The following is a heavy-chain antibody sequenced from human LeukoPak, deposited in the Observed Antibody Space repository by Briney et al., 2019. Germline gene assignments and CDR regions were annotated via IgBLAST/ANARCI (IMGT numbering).Heavy chain of an antibody. CDR3: AKARPISMVLGVFDY. CDR1: GFTFSSYG. V-gene: IGHV3-30*18. CDR2: ISYDGSTK. D-gene: IGHD3-10*01. Sequence: PGGSLRLSCAASGFTFSSYGMNWVRQAPGKGLEWVADISYDGSTKYYADSVKGRFTISRDNSKNTLYLQMNSLRAEDTAVYYCAKARPISMVLGVFDYWGQGTLVTVSS. J-gene: IGHJ4*02.